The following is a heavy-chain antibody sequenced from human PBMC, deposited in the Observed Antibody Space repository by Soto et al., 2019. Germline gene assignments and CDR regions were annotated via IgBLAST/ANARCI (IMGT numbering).Heavy chain of an antibody. V-gene: IGHV4-59*01. CDR3: AREADYTFDY. Sequence: SETLSLTCTFSGDSTGNYYWSFIRQPPGKALEWIAYISNSGSTNYNPSLKSRVTISVDTSKNQISLRLSSVTAADTAVYFCAREADYTFDYWGQGTLVTVSS. CDR2: ISNSGST. D-gene: IGHD4-4*01. J-gene: IGHJ4*02. CDR1: GDSTGNYY.